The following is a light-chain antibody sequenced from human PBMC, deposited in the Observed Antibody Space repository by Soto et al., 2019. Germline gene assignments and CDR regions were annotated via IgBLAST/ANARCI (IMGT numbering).Light chain of an antibody. CDR2: GAS. CDR3: QQYTNWPPTYT. Sequence: EIVMTQSPATLSVSPGERATLSCRASQGVSSSLAWFQQKPGQAPRLLIYGASTRATGIPARFSGSGSRTEFTLTISSLQSEDFAVYYCQQYTNWPPTYTFGQGTKVDIK. CDR1: QGVSSS. J-gene: IGKJ2*01. V-gene: IGKV3-15*01.